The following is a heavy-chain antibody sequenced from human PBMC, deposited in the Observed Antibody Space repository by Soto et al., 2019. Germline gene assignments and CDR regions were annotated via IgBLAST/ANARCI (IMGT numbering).Heavy chain of an antibody. V-gene: IGHV2-70*01. D-gene: IGHD6-13*01. CDR1: GFSLSTSGMC. Sequence: ESGPTLVNPTQTLTLTCTFSGFSLSTSGMCVSWIRQPPGKALEWLALIDWDDDKYYSTSLKTRLTISKDTSKNQVVLTMTNMDPVDTATYYCARSGPAGYSSSWYPGGYYYDGMDVWGQVTTVTVSS. J-gene: IGHJ6*02. CDR3: ARSGPAGYSSSWYPGGYYYDGMDV. CDR2: IDWDDDK.